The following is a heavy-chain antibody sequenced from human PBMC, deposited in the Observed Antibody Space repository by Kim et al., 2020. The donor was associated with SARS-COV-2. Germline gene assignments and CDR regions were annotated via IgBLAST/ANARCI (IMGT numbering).Heavy chain of an antibody. D-gene: IGHD6-6*01. J-gene: IGHJ6*03. CDR2: IYSGGST. Sequence: GGSLRLSCAASGFTVSSNYMSWVRQAPGKGLEWVSVIYSGGSTYYADSVKGRFTISRDNSKNTLYLQMNSLRAEDTAVYYCARVEAARPGRPSYGVYYYYMDVWGKGTTVTVSS. CDR1: GFTVSSNY. CDR3: ARVEAARPGRPSYGVYYYYMDV. V-gene: IGHV3-66*01.